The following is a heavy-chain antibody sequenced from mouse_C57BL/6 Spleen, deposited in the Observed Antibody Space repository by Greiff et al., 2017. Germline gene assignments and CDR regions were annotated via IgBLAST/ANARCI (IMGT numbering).Heavy chain of an antibody. D-gene: IGHD1-1*01. CDR2: IDPSDSET. Sequence: QVQLQQPGAELVRPGSSVKLSCKASGYTFTSYWMHWVKQRPIQGLEWIGNIDPSDSETHYNQKFKDKATLTVDKSSSTAYMQLSSLTSEDSAVDYCARAVVAYYYAMDYWGQGTSVTVSS. J-gene: IGHJ4*01. V-gene: IGHV1-52*01. CDR1: GYTFTSYW. CDR3: ARAVVAYYYAMDY.